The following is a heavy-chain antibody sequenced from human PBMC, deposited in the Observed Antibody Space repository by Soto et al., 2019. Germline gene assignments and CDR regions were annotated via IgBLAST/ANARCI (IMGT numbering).Heavy chain of an antibody. V-gene: IGHV5-51*01. CDR2: IYPSDSDT. Sequence: LGESLKISCKGSGYNFAGYWIAWLRQMPGKVLELMGIIYPSDSDTRYRPSFQGQVTISADKSISSAYLQWSSLRASDTAMYYCARGGVPNRTFHYWGQATPITVSS. CDR1: GYNFAGYW. J-gene: IGHJ4*02. CDR3: ARGGVPNRTFHY. D-gene: IGHD3-3*01.